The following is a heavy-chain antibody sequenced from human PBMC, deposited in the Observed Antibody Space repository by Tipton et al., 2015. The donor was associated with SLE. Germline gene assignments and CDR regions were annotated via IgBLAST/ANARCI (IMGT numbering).Heavy chain of an antibody. CDR2: IYSGGST. CDR3: ARLNYGDRLDY. J-gene: IGHJ4*02. CDR1: GFTLSSNY. V-gene: IGHV3-53*04. Sequence: QLVQSGGGLVQPGGSLRLSCAASGFTLSSNYMSWVRQAPGKGLEWVSVIYSGGSTNYIDSVKGRFSLSRDNSQNTLYLQMNSLRAEDTAVYYCARLNYGDRLDYWGQGTLVTVSS. D-gene: IGHD4/OR15-4a*01.